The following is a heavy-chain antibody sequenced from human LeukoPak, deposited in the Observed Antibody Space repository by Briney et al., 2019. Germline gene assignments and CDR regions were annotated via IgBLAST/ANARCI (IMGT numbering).Heavy chain of an antibody. V-gene: IGHV3-23*01. Sequence: GRSLRLSCAASGFPFSSYAMSWVRQAPGKGLEWVSSISESGSGTYYADSVRGRFTISRDNPKNMVYLQMNSLRAEDTAVYYCAKDHGFYSSGWNPRFDYWGQGTLVTVSS. D-gene: IGHD6-19*01. CDR3: AKDHGFYSSGWNPRFDY. CDR1: GFPFSSYA. J-gene: IGHJ4*02. CDR2: ISESGSGT.